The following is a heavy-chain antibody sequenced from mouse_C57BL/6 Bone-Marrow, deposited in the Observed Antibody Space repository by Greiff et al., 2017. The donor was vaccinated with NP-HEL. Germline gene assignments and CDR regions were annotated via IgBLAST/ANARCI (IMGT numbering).Heavy chain of an antibody. D-gene: IGHD2-4*01. CDR1: GFTFSSYG. CDR2: ISSGGSYT. J-gene: IGHJ2*01. CDR3: ARQGLRLFDY. Sequence: EVKLMESGGDLVKPGGSLKLSCAASGFTFSSYGMSWVRQTPDKRLEWVATISSGGSYTYYPDSVKGRFTISRDDAKNTLYLHMSSLKSEDKAVFYCARQGLRLFDYWGQGNTLTVSS. V-gene: IGHV5-6*01.